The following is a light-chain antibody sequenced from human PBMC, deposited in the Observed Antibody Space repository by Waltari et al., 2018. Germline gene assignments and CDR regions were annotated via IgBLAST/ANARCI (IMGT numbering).Light chain of an antibody. V-gene: IGLV2-14*01. CDR3: TSFTRTSIWV. CDR1: SSDVGLYNY. Sequence: QSALTQPASVSGSPGQSITISCTGTSSDVGLYNYVSWYQQHPGKAPKLMIYEVSKRPSGVLIRFSGAKSGNTASLTISGLQAEDAADYYCTSFTRTSIWVFGGGTKLTVL. CDR2: EVS. J-gene: IGLJ3*02.